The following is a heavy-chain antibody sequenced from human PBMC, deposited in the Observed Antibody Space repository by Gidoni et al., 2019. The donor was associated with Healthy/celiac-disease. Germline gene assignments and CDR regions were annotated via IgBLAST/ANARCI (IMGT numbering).Heavy chain of an antibody. Sequence: QVKLVQYGAEVKKPGASVKVYCKASGDTFTSYAMHWVRQAPGQRLEWMGWINAGNGNTKYSQKFQSIVTITRDTSASTAYMELSSLRSEDTAVYYCARDLRVGATPVYYFDYWGQGTLVTVSS. CDR3: ARDLRVGATPVYYFDY. J-gene: IGHJ4*02. CDR2: INAGNGNT. CDR1: GDTFTSYA. D-gene: IGHD1-26*01. V-gene: IGHV1-3*01.